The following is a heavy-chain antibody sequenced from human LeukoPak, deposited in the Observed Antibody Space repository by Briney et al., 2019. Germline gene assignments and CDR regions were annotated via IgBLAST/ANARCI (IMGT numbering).Heavy chain of an antibody. CDR1: GVSISNYY. D-gene: IGHD7-27*01. CDR3: ARLVGVNRGSEDY. V-gene: IGHV4-59*01. CDR2: IHYSGRT. Sequence: PSETLSLTCSVSGVSISNYYYTWIRQPPGEGLEYIGYIHYSGRTDYNPSLKSRVTISVDTSNNQFSLRLSSVTAADTAVYYCARLVGVNRGSEDYWGQGTLVTVSS. J-gene: IGHJ4*02.